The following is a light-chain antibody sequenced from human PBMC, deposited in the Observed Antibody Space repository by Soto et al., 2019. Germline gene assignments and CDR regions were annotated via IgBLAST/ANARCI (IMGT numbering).Light chain of an antibody. CDR3: QQYGSSGT. Sequence: EIVLTQSPATLSLSPGESATLSCWASQSVSSNYLAWYQQKPGLAPRLLIYGASNRATGIPDRFSGSGSGTDFTLTISRLEPEDFAVYYCQQYGSSGTFGQGTKVDIK. J-gene: IGKJ1*01. V-gene: IGKV3D-20*01. CDR1: QSVSSNY. CDR2: GAS.